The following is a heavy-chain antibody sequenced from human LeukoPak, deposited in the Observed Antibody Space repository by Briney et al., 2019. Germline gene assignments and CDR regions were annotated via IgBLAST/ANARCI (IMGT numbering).Heavy chain of an antibody. CDR2: MNPNSGNT. J-gene: IGHJ4*02. CDR3: ARGRRSLDFDY. V-gene: IGHV1-8*02. Sequence: ASVKVSCKASGYTFTSYGISWVRQATGQGLEWMGWMNPNSGNTGYAQKFQGRVTMTRNTSISTAYMELSSLRSEDTAVYYCARGRRSLDFDYWGQGTLVTVSS. CDR1: GYTFTSYG. D-gene: IGHD3-16*01.